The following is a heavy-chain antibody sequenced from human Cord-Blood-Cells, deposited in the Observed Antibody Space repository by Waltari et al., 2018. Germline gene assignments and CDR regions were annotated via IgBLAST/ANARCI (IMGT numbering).Heavy chain of an antibody. Sequence: QVQLVQSGAEVKKPGSSVKVSCKASGGTFSSYTISWVRPAPGQGLEWMGRIIPILGIANYAQKFQGRVTITADKSTSTAYMELSSLRSEDTAVYYCASNYYDSSGYYYARFDYWGQGTLVTVSS. CDR3: ASNYYDSSGYYYARFDY. CDR2: IIPILGIA. V-gene: IGHV1-69*02. J-gene: IGHJ4*02. CDR1: GGTFSSYT. D-gene: IGHD3-22*01.